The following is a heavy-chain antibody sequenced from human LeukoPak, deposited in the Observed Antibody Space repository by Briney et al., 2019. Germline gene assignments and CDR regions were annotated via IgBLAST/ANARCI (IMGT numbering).Heavy chain of an antibody. J-gene: IGHJ4*02. CDR1: GYSFTRYY. V-gene: IGHV1-46*01. Sequence: ASVTVSCKASGYSFTRYYMHWLRLAPAPGLEWIGIINPSGGSTSYAQKFQGRVTMTRDTSTSTVYMELSSLRSEDTAVYYCASSPIPQKSGYTYYWGQGTLVTVSS. D-gene: IGHD3-3*01. CDR3: ASSPIPQKSGYTYY. CDR2: INPSGGST.